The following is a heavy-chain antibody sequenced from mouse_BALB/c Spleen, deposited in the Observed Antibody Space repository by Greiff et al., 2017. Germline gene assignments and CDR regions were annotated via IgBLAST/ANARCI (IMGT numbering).Heavy chain of an antibody. V-gene: IGHV1-62-2*01. CDR1: GYTFTEYI. CDR2: FYPGSGSI. D-gene: IGHD4-1*01. J-gene: IGHJ4*01. CDR3: ARHEVGGYAMDY. Sequence: VKLQQSGAGLVKPGASVKLSCKASGYTFTEYIIHWVKQRSGQGLEWIGWFYPGSGSIKYNEKFKDKATLTADKSSSTVYMELSRLTSEDSAVYFCARHEVGGYAMDYWGQGTSVTVSS.